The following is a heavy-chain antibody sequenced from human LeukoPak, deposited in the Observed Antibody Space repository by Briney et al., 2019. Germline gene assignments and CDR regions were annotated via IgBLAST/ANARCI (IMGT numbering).Heavy chain of an antibody. CDR1: GGSFSGCY. J-gene: IGHJ6*02. Sequence: SVTLSLTCAVYGGSFSGCYWSWIRQPPGKGLEWIGEINHSGSTNYNPSLKSRVTISVDTSKNQFSLKLSSVTAADTAVYYCARAPLGYGYYGMDVWGQGTTVTVSS. D-gene: IGHD5-18*01. CDR3: ARAPLGYGYYGMDV. CDR2: INHSGST. V-gene: IGHV4-34*01.